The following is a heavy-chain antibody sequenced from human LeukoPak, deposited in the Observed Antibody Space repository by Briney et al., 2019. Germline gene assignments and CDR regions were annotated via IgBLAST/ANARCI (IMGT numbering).Heavy chain of an antibody. Sequence: PSETLSLTCAVYGGSFSGYYWSWIRQPPGKGLEWIEEINHSGSTNYNPSLKSRVTISVDTSKNQFSLKLSSVTAADTAVYYCARGPLGSSGRVYWGQGTLVTVSS. CDR3: ARGPLGSSGRVY. CDR1: GGSFSGYY. D-gene: IGHD6-6*01. CDR2: INHSGST. J-gene: IGHJ4*02. V-gene: IGHV4-34*01.